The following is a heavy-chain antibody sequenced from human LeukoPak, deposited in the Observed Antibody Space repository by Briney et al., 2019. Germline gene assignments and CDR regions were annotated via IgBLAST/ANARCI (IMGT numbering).Heavy chain of an antibody. J-gene: IGHJ5*02. CDR3: VIVQTPGGDREARFGP. Sequence: GGSLRLSCAASRFTLSTYAMSWVRQAPGKGLEWVSTVDGSGGDTYYADSVKGRFTISRDNSKNTLYLQMNSLRVEDTAIYYCVIVQTPGGDREARFGPWGQGTLVTVSS. V-gene: IGHV3-23*01. D-gene: IGHD2-21*02. CDR1: RFTLSTYA. CDR2: VDGSGGDT.